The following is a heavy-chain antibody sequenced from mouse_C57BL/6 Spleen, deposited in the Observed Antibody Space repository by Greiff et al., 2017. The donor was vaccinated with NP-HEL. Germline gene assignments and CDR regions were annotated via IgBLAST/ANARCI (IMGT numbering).Heavy chain of an antibody. Sequence: VQLQQSGAELAKPGASVKLSCKASGYTFTSYWLPWLKQRPGQGLEWIGYINPSSGYTKYNQKFKDKATLTADKSSSTAYMQLSSLTYEDSAVDYCARDGGTWFAYWGKGTLVTVSA. CDR2: INPSSGYT. V-gene: IGHV1-7*01. CDR1: GYTFTSYW. J-gene: IGHJ3*01. CDR3: ARDGGTWFAY. D-gene: IGHD1-1*02.